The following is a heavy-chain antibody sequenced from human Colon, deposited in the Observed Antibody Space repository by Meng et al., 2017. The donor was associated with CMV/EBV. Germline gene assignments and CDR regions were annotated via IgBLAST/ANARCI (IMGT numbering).Heavy chain of an antibody. CDR3: AKGTRRITMIVVVTTAFDI. V-gene: IGHV3-23*01. Sequence: GESLKISCVVSGISVSGNYMTWVRQAPGKGLEWVSAISGSGGSTYYADSVKGRFTISRDNSKNTLYLQMNSLRAEDTAVYYCAKGTRRITMIVVVTTAFDIWGQGTMVTVSS. CDR2: ISGSGGST. D-gene: IGHD3-22*01. CDR1: GISVSGNY. J-gene: IGHJ3*02.